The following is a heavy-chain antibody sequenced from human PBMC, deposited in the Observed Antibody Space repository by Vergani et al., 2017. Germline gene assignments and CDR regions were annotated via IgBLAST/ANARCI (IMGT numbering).Heavy chain of an antibody. CDR2: FDPEDGET. D-gene: IGHD3-10*01. J-gene: IGHJ6*02. CDR3: ARWVVRGVTNPKSLNYYYYGMDV. CDR1: GYTFDNYG. Sequence: QVQLVQSGAEVKKPGASVKVSCKASGYTFDNYGISWVRQAPGKGLEWMGGFDPEDGETIYAQKFQGRVTMTRDTSISTAYMELSRLRSDDTAVYYCARWVVRGVTNPKSLNYYYYGMDVWGQGTTVTVSS. V-gene: IGHV1-18*01.